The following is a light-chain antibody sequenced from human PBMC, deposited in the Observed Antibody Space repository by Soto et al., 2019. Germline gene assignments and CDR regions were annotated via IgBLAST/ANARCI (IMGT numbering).Light chain of an antibody. Sequence: DIQMTQSPSSLSAVVGDRVTITCRASRSIGDRLAWFQQKPGKAPQFLIQAASNLQSGVPSRFSGSGSGTEFILSINSLQPEDIATYYCLQVSSFPRTCGQGTKVEIK. CDR1: RSIGDR. CDR3: LQVSSFPRT. J-gene: IGKJ1*01. CDR2: AAS. V-gene: IGKV1-12*01.